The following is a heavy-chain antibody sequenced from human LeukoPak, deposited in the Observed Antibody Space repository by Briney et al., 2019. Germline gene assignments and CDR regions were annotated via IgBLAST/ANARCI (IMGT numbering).Heavy chain of an antibody. J-gene: IGHJ4*02. CDR2: INQDGSEK. V-gene: IGHV3-7*01. Sequence: GGSLRLSCAASGFTFNIYWMSWVRQTPGKGLEWVANINQDGSEKYYVDSVKGRFTISRDNAKNSLYLQMNSLRAEDTAAYYCARDPTRGDYFDYWGQGTLVTVSS. CDR1: GFTFNIYW. CDR3: ARDPTRGDYFDY. D-gene: IGHD3-10*01.